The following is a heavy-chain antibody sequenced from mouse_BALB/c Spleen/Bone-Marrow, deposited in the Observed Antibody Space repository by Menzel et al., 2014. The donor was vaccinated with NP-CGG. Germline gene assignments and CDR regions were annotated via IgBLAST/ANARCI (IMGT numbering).Heavy chain of an antibody. CDR3: ARSSSYDYDVGFAY. CDR2: ISYSGST. D-gene: IGHD2-4*01. Sequence: EVNLVESGPGLVKPSQSLSLTCIVTGYSITRDYAWNWIRQFPGNKLEWIGYISYSGSTTYNPSLESRISITRDTSKNQFFLQLNSVTTEDTATYYCARSSSYDYDVGFAYWGQGTLVTVSA. V-gene: IGHV3-2*02. CDR1: GYSITRDYA. J-gene: IGHJ3*01.